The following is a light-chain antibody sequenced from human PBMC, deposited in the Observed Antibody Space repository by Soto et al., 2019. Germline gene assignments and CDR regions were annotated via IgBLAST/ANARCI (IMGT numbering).Light chain of an antibody. CDR1: NSDIGGYNY. Sequence: QSALTQPASVSGSPGQSITISCTGTNSDIGGYNYVSWYQHHPGKAPKLIIYEVSNRPSGVSNRFSGSKFCNTASLTVSGLQAEDEADYSCCSYSSSGTPKWVFGGGTKLTVL. V-gene: IGLV2-14*01. CDR2: EVS. CDR3: CSYSSSGTPKWV. J-gene: IGLJ2*01.